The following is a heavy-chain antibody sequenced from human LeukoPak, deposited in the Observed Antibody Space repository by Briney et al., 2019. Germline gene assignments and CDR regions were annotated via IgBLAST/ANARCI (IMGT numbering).Heavy chain of an antibody. Sequence: PSETLSLTCTVSGSISSGSYYWSWIRQPAGKGLEWIGRIYVSGSTNYNPSLESRVTISVDTSKNQFSLKLSSVTAADTAVYYYARFTVTTTYYFDYWGQGTLVTASS. J-gene: IGHJ4*02. V-gene: IGHV4-61*02. CDR2: IYVSGST. CDR3: ARFTVTTTYYFDY. D-gene: IGHD4-17*01. CDR1: GSISSGSYY.